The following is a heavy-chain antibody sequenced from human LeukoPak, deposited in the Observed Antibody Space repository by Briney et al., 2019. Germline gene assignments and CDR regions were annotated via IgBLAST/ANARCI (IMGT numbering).Heavy chain of an antibody. CDR1: GGSISSGGYS. Sequence: PSETLSLTCAVSGGSISSGGYSWSWIRQPPGKGLEWIGYIYHSGSTYYNPSLKSRVTISVDTSKNQFSLKLSSVTAADTAVYYCARGHLIVVVPAAIIGGWFDPWGQGTLVTVSS. CDR3: ARGHLIVVVPAAIIGGWFDP. V-gene: IGHV4-30-2*01. D-gene: IGHD2-2*01. CDR2: IYHSGST. J-gene: IGHJ5*02.